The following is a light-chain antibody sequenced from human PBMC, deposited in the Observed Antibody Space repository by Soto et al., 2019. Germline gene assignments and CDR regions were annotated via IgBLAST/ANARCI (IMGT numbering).Light chain of an antibody. J-gene: IGLJ1*01. CDR1: SSDVGAYNY. Sequence: QSALTQPASVSGSPGQSITLSCTGTSSDVGAYNYVSWYQQHPGKAPKLMIYDVSNRPSGVSNRFSGSKSGNTASLTISGLQGEDEADYYCSSYRSSETLVFGTRTKLTVL. CDR3: SSYRSSETLV. V-gene: IGLV2-14*03. CDR2: DVS.